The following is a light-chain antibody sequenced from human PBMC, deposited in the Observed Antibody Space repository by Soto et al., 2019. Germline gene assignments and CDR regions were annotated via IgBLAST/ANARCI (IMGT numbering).Light chain of an antibody. CDR3: RSYTNIKTRACV. CDR2: EVT. Sequence: QSALTQPASVSGSPGQSITISCTGTSGDIGSYNRVSWYQQHPGKAPKLIIYEVTDRPSGVSHRFSGSKSGNTPSLTISGLQAEDEAEYYCRSYTNIKTRACVFGTGTKVTVL. J-gene: IGLJ1*01. V-gene: IGLV2-14*01. CDR1: SGDIGSYNR.